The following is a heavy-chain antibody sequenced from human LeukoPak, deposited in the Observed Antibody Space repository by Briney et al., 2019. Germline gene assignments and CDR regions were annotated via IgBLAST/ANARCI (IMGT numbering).Heavy chain of an antibody. CDR3: ARVSGSIVARSAWFDS. CDR1: GYTFTSYA. CDR2: INAGNGNT. Sequence: ASVKVSCKASGYTFTSYAMHWVRQAPGQRLEWMGWINAGNGNTKYSQKSQGRVTITRDTSASTAYMELSSLRSEDTAVYYCARVSGSIVARSAWFDSWGQGTLVTVSS. J-gene: IGHJ5*01. D-gene: IGHD6-6*01. V-gene: IGHV1-3*01.